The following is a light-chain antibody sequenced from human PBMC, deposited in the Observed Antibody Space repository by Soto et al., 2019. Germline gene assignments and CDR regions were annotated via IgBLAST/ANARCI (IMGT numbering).Light chain of an antibody. CDR2: AAS. Sequence: DIQMTQSPSSLSASVGNRVSITCGASQGISNYLAWYQQKPGKVPKVLIYAASTLQPGVPSRFSGSGSGTDFTLTINSLQPGDIATYYCQNYDSAPITFGQGTRLEIK. V-gene: IGKV1-27*01. J-gene: IGKJ5*01. CDR3: QNYDSAPIT. CDR1: QGISNY.